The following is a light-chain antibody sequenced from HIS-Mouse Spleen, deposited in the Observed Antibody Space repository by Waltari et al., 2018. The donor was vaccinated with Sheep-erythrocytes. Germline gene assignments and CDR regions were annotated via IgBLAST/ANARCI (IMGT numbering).Light chain of an antibody. Sequence: SYELTQPPSVSVSPGQTATIPCSGDKLGDKYACWYQQKPAQSAVLVIYQDSKRPSGIPGRFSGSNSANTDTLTISRTQAMDEADYYCCSYAGSYNHVFATGTKVTVL. CDR3: CSYAGSYNHV. CDR1: KLGDKY. CDR2: QDS. J-gene: IGLJ1*01. V-gene: IGLV3-1*01.